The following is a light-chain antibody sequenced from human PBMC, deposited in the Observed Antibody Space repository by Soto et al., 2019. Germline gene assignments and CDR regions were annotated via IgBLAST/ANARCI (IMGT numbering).Light chain of an antibody. Sequence: QPVLTQPPSASASLGASVTLTCTLSSGYSNYKVDWYQQRPGKGPRFVVRVGTGGIVGSKGDGIPDRFSVLGSGLNRFLTIKNIQEEDESDFHCGADHGSGSNFVYVFGGGTQLTVL. V-gene: IGLV9-49*01. CDR1: SGYSNYK. J-gene: IGLJ7*01. CDR3: GADHGSGSNFVYV. CDR2: VGTGGIVG.